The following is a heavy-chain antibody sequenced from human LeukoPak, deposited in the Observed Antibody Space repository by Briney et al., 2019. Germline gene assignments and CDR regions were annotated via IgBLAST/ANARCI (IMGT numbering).Heavy chain of an antibody. CDR2: IKQDGSEK. J-gene: IGHJ5*02. CDR3: AKVLSSSWYGGDGFDP. V-gene: IGHV3-7*03. D-gene: IGHD6-13*01. CDR1: EFTFSSYW. Sequence: PGGSLRLSCTASEFTFSSYWMSWVRQAPGKGLEWVANIKQDGSEKDYVDSVKGRFTISRDNSKNTLYLQMNSLRAEDTAVYYCAKVLSSSWYGGDGFDPWGQGTLVTVSS.